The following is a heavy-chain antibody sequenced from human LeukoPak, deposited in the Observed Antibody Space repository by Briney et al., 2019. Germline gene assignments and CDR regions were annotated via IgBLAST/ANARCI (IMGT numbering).Heavy chain of an antibody. CDR2: INPNSGGT. CDR3: ARDLGYPVPASLPDY. Sequence: ASVKVSCKASGYTFSIYYMDWVRQAPGQGLEWMGWINPNSGGTNYAQKFQGRVTMTRDTSISTAYMELSRLRSDDTAVYYCARDLGYPVPASLPDYWGQGTLVTVSS. J-gene: IGHJ4*02. CDR1: GYTFSIYY. V-gene: IGHV1-2*02. D-gene: IGHD2-2*01.